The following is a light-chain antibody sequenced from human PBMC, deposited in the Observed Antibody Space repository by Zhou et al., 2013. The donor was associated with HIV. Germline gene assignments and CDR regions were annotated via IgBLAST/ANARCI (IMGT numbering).Light chain of an antibody. V-gene: IGKV4-1*01. CDR1: QSVLYRSNNQNY. Sequence: DIVMTQSPDSLAVSLGERATINCTSSQSVLYRSNNQNYLAWYQQKPGQPPKLLIYWASTRESGVPDRFSGSGSGTDFTLTISSLQAEDVAVYYCQPYYKTPPYTFGQGTKLEIK. CDR3: QPYYKTPPYT. J-gene: IGKJ2*01. CDR2: WAS.